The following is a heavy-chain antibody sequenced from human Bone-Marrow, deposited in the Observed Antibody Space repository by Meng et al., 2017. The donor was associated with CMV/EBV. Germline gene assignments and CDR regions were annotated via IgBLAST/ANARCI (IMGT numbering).Heavy chain of an antibody. CDR3: ARVSVDIVVVPAVNYYYYGMDV. D-gene: IGHD2-2*03. V-gene: IGHV1-2*02. CDR2: INPNSGGT. Sequence: ASVKVSCKASGYTFTSYGISWVRQAPGQGLEWMGWINPNSGGTNYAQKFQGRVTVTRDTSISTAYMELSRLRSDDTAVYYCARVSVDIVVVPAVNYYYYGMDVWGQGTTVTVSS. CDR1: GYTFTSYG. J-gene: IGHJ6*02.